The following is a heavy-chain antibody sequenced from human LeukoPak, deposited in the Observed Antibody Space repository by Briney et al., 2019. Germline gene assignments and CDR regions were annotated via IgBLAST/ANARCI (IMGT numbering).Heavy chain of an antibody. V-gene: IGHV4-61*02. CDR2: IYTSGST. CDR1: GGSISSGSYY. Sequence: SETLSLTCTVSGGSISSGSYYWSWIRQPAGKGLEWIGRIYTSGSTNYNPSLKSRVTISVDTSKNQFSLKLSSVTAADTAVYYCARGAKYYYYYMDVWGKGTTVTVSS. CDR3: ARGAKYYYYYMDV. J-gene: IGHJ6*03.